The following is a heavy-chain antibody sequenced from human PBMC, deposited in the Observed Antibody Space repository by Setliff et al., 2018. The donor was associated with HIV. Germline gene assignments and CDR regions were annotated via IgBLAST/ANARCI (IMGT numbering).Heavy chain of an antibody. J-gene: IGHJ6*02. CDR2: IVVGSGLK. D-gene: IGHD6-13*01. CDR3: AKDHAEAMEQQLVPEYYGMDV. V-gene: IGHV1-58*01. Sequence: GASVKVSCKPSGFSFSNNAVQWVRQARGQRPEWIGLIVVGSGLKNYAQTFQERVTITRDMSTSTAYMELNSLPSEDTAVYYCAKDHAEAMEQQLVPEYYGMDVWGQGTMVTVSS. CDR1: GFSFSNNA.